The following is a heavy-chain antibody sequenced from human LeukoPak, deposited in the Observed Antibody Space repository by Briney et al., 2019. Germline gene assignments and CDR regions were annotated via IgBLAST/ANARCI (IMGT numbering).Heavy chain of an antibody. V-gene: IGHV3-7*03. J-gene: IGHJ4*02. CDR3: ARWGWTQDYGDAWGVDS. Sequence: GGSLRLSCEASGFTFSSYWMSWVRQAPGKGLEWVANIKQDGSEKYYVDSVKGRFTISRDNAKNSLYLQMNSLRAEDTAVYYCARWGWTQDYGDAWGVDSWGQGTLVTVS. D-gene: IGHD4-17*01. CDR1: GFTFSSYW. CDR2: IKQDGSEK.